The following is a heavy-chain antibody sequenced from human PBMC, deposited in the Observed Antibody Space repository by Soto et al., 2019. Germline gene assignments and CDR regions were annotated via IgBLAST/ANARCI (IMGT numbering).Heavy chain of an antibody. Sequence: QVQLVESGRGVVQPGRSLRLSCAASGFTFSSYAMHWVRQAPGKGLEWVAVISYDGSNKYYADSVKGRFTISRDNSKNTLYLQMNSLRAEDTAVYYCARDNYYDSSGYQNYWGQGTLVTVSS. CDR1: GFTFSSYA. D-gene: IGHD3-22*01. CDR3: ARDNYYDSSGYQNY. J-gene: IGHJ4*02. V-gene: IGHV3-30-3*01. CDR2: ISYDGSNK.